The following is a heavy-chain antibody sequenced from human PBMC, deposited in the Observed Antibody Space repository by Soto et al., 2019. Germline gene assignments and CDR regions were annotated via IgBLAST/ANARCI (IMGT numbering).Heavy chain of an antibody. CDR2: INHSGST. J-gene: IGHJ5*02. D-gene: IGHD3-22*01. V-gene: IGHV4-34*01. CDR1: GGSFSGYY. Sequence: PSETLSLTCAVYGGSFSGYYWGWIRQPPGKGLEWIGEINHSGSTNYNPSLKSRVTISVDTSKNQFSLKLSSVTAADTAVYYCARKMPTMIVVVIQNWFDPWGQGTLVTVSS. CDR3: ARKMPTMIVVVIQNWFDP.